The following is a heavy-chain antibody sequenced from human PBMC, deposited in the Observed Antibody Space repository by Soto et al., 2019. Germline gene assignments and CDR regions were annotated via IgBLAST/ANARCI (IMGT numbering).Heavy chain of an antibody. CDR2: INAGNGNT. CDR3: ARDMLAGDRVNY. V-gene: IGHV1-3*01. Sequence: GASVKVSCKASGYTFTSYAIHWVRQAPGQRLEWMGWINAGNGNTKYSQKFQGRVTITRDTSASTAYMELSSLRSEDTAVYYCARDMLAGDRVNYWGQGTLVTVSS. J-gene: IGHJ4*02. CDR1: GYTFTSYA. D-gene: IGHD2-21*01.